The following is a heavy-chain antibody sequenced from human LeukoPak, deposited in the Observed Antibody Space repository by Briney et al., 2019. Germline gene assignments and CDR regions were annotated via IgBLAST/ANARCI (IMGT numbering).Heavy chain of an antibody. J-gene: IGHJ3*02. D-gene: IGHD3-10*01. V-gene: IGHV3-21*01. CDR1: GFTFSSYS. Sequence: PGGSLRLSCAASGFTFSSYSMNWVRQAPGKGLEWVSSISSSSSYIYYADSVKGRFTISRDNAKNSLYLQMNSLRAEDTAVYYCARGFLEVYGSGSFTRDDAFDIWGQGTMVTVSS. CDR2: ISSSSSYI. CDR3: ARGFLEVYGSGSFTRDDAFDI.